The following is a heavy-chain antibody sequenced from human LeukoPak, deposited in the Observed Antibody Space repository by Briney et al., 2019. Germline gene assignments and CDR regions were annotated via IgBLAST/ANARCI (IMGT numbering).Heavy chain of an antibody. J-gene: IGHJ6*02. CDR2: IRGKADRYAT. V-gene: IGHV3-73*01. CDR3: TTDEDWNYARKDV. Sequence: GGSLKLSCAASGFIFSGSDMHWVRRASGKGLEWVGRIRGKADRYATAYAASVKGRFTISRDDSKSTLYLQMNSLKIEDTAVYYCTTDEDWNYARKDVWGQGATVIVSS. CDR1: GFIFSGSD. D-gene: IGHD1-7*01.